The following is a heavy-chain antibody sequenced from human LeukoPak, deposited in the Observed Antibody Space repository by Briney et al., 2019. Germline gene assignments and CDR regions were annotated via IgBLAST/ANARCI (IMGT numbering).Heavy chain of an antibody. J-gene: IGHJ4*02. CDR1: GGSISSSNW. V-gene: IGHV4-4*02. CDR3: ARVTKGQWLVLSRRGYFDY. CDR2: IYHSGST. Sequence: SETLSLTCAVSGGSISSSNWWSWVRQPPGKGLEWIGEIYHSGSTNYNPSLKSRVTISVDKSKNQFSLKLSSVTAADTAVYYCARVTKGQWLVLSRRGYFDYWGQGTLVTVSS. D-gene: IGHD6-19*01.